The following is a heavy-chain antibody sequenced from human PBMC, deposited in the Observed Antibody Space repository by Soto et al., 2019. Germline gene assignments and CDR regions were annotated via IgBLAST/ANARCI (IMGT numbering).Heavy chain of an antibody. CDR3: ARRRGSGWYINFGAFDI. Sequence: NPSETLSLTCGVSDGSISSYYWSWIRQPPGKGLEWIGYIYYSGSTNYNPSLKSRVTISVDTSKNQFSLKLSSVTAADTAVYYCARRRGSGWYINFGAFDIWGQGTMVTVSS. CDR2: IYYSGST. V-gene: IGHV4-59*08. CDR1: DGSISSYY. J-gene: IGHJ3*02. D-gene: IGHD6-19*01.